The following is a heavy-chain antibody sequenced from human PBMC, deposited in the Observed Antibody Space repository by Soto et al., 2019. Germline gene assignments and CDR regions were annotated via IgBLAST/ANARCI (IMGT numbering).Heavy chain of an antibody. CDR3: ARVPGP. CDR1: GGSLSRSNY. CDR2: TYHVGIP. J-gene: IGHJ5*02. Sequence: SETLSLTCSVSGGSLSRSNYWIWVRQPPGKRLEWIGDTYHVGIPSYNPSLKGRVTISVDKSNNQFSLKLSSVTAAYTAVDYCARVPGPWGQGTLVTVSS. V-gene: IGHV4-4*02.